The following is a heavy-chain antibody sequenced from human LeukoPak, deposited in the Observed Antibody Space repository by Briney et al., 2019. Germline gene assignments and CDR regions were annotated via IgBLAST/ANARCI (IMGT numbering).Heavy chain of an antibody. D-gene: IGHD3-10*01. CDR2: ISSSSSYI. J-gene: IGHJ4*02. Sequence: PGGSLRLSCTASGFTFGDYAMSWVRQAPGKGLEWVSSISSSSSYIYYADSVKGRFTISRDNAKNSLYLQMNSLRAEDTAVYYCASPERRSYGSGSYPFPFDYWGQGTLVTVSS. V-gene: IGHV3-21*01. CDR1: GFTFGDYA. CDR3: ASPERRSYGSGSYPFPFDY.